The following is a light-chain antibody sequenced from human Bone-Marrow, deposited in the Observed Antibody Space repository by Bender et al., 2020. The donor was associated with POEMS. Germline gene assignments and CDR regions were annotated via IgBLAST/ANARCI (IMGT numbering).Light chain of an antibody. V-gene: IGLV2-11*01. CDR2: DVN. Sequence: QSVLTQPRSVSGSPGQSVTISCTGTSSDVGGYDFVSWYQHHPGNAPKLLIYDVNKRPSGVPDRFSGSKSDSTASLTISGLQAEDEADYYCSSYTASNTVVFGAGTKLTVL. J-gene: IGLJ2*01. CDR1: SSDVGGYDF. CDR3: SSYTASNTVV.